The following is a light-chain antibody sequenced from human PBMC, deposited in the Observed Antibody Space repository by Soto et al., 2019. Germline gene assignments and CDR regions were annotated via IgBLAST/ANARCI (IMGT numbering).Light chain of an antibody. CDR3: ATWDDSLNGFYV. V-gene: IGLV1-47*01. CDR2: RNN. CDR1: TSNIGSNY. Sequence: QSLLTQSPSASGTPGQGVTISCSGSTSNIGSNYAYWYQQLPGTAPKLLIYRNNQRPSGVPDRFSGSKSGTSASLAISGLRSDDEADYFCATWDDSLNGFYVFGTGNKVTV. J-gene: IGLJ1*01.